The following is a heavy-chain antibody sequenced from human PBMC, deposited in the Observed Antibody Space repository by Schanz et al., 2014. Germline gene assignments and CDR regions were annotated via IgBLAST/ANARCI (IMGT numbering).Heavy chain of an antibody. D-gene: IGHD4-17*01. V-gene: IGHV3-23*01. CDR3: STTWTTVPTRSLHV. CDR1: GFTFSSYA. CDR2: SSGSGETT. Sequence: ASGFTFSSYAMSWVRQAPGTGREWVSVSSGSGETTYYAESVKGRFTISRDNPRNKVYFQMRSLRAEDTAVYYCSTTWTTVPTRSLHVWGQGNMVNCSS. J-gene: IGHJ6*02.